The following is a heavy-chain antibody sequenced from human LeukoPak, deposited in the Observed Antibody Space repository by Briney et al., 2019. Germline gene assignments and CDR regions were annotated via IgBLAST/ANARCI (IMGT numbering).Heavy chain of an antibody. Sequence: SETLSLTCTVSGGSVSTYYWGWIRQPPGKGLEWIGNIFHNGNTYYNPSLKSRVTMSIDTSKKQFSLKLRTATAADTAVYYCARIEDVTRGYNHAYYFDYWGQGTLVTVSS. CDR1: GGSVSTYY. V-gene: IGHV4-59*04. D-gene: IGHD5-18*01. CDR3: ARIEDVTRGYNHAYYFDY. CDR2: IFHNGNT. J-gene: IGHJ4*02.